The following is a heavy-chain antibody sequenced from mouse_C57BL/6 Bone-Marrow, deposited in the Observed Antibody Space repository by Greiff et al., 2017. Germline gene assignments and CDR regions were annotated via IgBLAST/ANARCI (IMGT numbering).Heavy chain of an antibody. J-gene: IGHJ2*01. V-gene: IGHV14-4*01. Sequence: VHVKQSGAELVRPGASVKLSCTASGFNIKDDYMHWVKQRPEQGLEWIGWIDPENGDTEYASKFQGKATITADTSSNTAYLQLSSLTSEDTAVYYCTTGRLDYWGQGTTLTVSS. CDR1: GFNIKDDY. CDR3: TTGRLDY. CDR2: IDPENGDT.